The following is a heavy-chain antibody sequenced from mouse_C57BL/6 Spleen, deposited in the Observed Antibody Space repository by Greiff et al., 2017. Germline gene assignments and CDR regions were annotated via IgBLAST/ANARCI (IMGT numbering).Heavy chain of an antibody. CDR2: INPNNGGT. V-gene: IGHV1-22*01. CDR1: GYTFTDYN. D-gene: IGHD1-1*01. Sequence: EVKLLESGPELVKPGASVKMSCKASGYTFTDYNMHWVKQSHGKSLEWIGYINPNNGGTSYNQKFKGKATLTVNKSSSTAYMELRSLTSEDSAVYYCAHYYYGSSYYFDYWGQGTTLTVSS. CDR3: AHYYYGSSYYFDY. J-gene: IGHJ2*01.